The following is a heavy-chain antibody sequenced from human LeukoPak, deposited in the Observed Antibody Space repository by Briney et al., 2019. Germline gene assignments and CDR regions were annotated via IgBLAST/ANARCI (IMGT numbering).Heavy chain of an antibody. CDR1: GFTFSNYW. V-gene: IGHV3-7*01. CDR2: IKHDGSDK. Sequence: GGSLRLSCSASGFTFSNYWMTWVRQSPGKGLEWVAIIKHDGSDKYYADSVKGRFTISRDNAKNSLYLQMSSLRAEDTAVYYCARGGHRQKEFWGQGTLVTVSP. J-gene: IGHJ4*02. CDR3: ARGGHRQKEF. D-gene: IGHD3-10*01.